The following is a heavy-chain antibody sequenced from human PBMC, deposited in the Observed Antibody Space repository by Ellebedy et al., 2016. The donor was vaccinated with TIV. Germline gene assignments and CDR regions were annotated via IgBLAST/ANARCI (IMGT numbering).Heavy chain of an antibody. J-gene: IGHJ4*02. Sequence: GESLKISCVASGFSFSSYGMNWVRQTPEKSLEWVSYISSTSSSISYADSVKGRFTISRDNARNSLYLQMNSLGVEDTAVYYCARRLKESSANAFDYWGQGTLVTVSS. CDR2: ISSTSSSI. CDR3: ARRLKESSANAFDY. CDR1: GFSFSSYG. D-gene: IGHD2-2*01. V-gene: IGHV3-48*01.